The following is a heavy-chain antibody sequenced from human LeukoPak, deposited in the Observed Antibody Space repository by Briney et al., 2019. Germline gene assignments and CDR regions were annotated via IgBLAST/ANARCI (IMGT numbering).Heavy chain of an antibody. CDR3: ARDVGGYSVNWFDP. CDR1: VGTFSSYA. CDR2: IIPIFGTA. J-gene: IGHJ5*02. D-gene: IGHD2-15*01. V-gene: IGHV1-69*06. Sequence: ASVKVSCKASVGTFSSYAISWVRQAPGQGLEWMGGIIPIFGTANYAQKFQGRVTITADKSTSTAYMELSSLRSEDTAVYYCARDVGGYSVNWFDPWGQGTLVTVSS.